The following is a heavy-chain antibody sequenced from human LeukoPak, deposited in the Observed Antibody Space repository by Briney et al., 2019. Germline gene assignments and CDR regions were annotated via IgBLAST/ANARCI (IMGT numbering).Heavy chain of an antibody. J-gene: IGHJ4*02. D-gene: IGHD2-15*01. CDR3: AKIPLQWSYFDY. CDR1: GFTFSSYA. Sequence: GGSLRLSCAASGFTFSSYAMSWVRQAPGKGLEWVSGISGSGGSTYYADSVKGRFTISRDTSKNTLYLQMNSLRAEDTAVYYCAKIPLQWSYFDYWGQGTLVTVSS. CDR2: ISGSGGST. V-gene: IGHV3-23*01.